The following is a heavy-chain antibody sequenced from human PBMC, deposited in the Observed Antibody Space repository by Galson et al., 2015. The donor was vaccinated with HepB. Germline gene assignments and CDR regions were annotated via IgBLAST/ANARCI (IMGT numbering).Heavy chain of an antibody. CDR3: ATIRVGYCITTSCKADDFDI. Sequence: SVKVSCKASGYTFSTYYIHWVRQAPGQGLEWMGIINPSGGRTTYAQKFQDRFTMTRDTSTSTVYLELSSLRSEDTAVYYCATIRVGYCITTSCKADDFDIWGQGTMVTVSS. J-gene: IGHJ3*02. D-gene: IGHD2-2*01. CDR2: INPSGGRT. V-gene: IGHV1-46*01. CDR1: GYTFSTYY.